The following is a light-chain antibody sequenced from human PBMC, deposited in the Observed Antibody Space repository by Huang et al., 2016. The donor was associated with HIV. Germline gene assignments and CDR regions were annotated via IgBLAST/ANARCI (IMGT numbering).Light chain of an antibody. Sequence: DIVMNQSPDSLAVSLGVRATITCKSSQSVFYLSNTNNYLSRYQQKPVQPPSLLIYCASARESVVPDRFNGSGSGTDFTFSISNLQAEDVAVYYCQQYYKTPLTFGGGTKVEIK. J-gene: IGKJ4*01. CDR1: QSVFYLSNTNNY. CDR2: CAS. V-gene: IGKV4-1*01. CDR3: QQYYKTPLT.